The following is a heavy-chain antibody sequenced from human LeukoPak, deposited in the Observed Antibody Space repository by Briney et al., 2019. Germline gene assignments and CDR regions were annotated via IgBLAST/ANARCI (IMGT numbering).Heavy chain of an antibody. J-gene: IGHJ4*02. CDR3: ASNYYGSGSLDY. Sequence: SETLSLTCAAYGGSFSGYYWSWIRQPPEKGLEWIGEINHDGTTTYNPSLKSRVTISVDTSKNQFSLKLSSVTAADTAVYYCASNYYGSGSLDYWGRGNLVTVSS. D-gene: IGHD3-10*01. CDR1: GGSFSGYY. CDR2: INHDGTT. V-gene: IGHV4-34*01.